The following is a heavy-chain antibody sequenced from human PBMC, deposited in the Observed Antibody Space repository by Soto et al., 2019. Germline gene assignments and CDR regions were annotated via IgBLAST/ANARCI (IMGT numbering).Heavy chain of an antibody. Sequence: PGGSLRLSCAASGFTFSSYGMHWVRQAPGKGLEWVAVIWYDGSNKYYADSVKGRFTISRDNSKNTLYLQMNSLRAEDTAVYYCARDPWRWGFPGYYFDYWGQGTLVTVSS. CDR1: GFTFSSYG. J-gene: IGHJ4*02. CDR2: IWYDGSNK. V-gene: IGHV3-33*01. D-gene: IGHD7-27*01. CDR3: ARDPWRWGFPGYYFDY.